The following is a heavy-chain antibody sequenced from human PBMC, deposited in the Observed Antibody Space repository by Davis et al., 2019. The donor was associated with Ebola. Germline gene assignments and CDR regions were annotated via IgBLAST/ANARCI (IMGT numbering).Heavy chain of an antibody. CDR3: AGGTMVRGVYYYGMDV. J-gene: IGHJ6*02. D-gene: IGHD3-10*01. V-gene: IGHV1-18*01. Sequence: ASAKVSCKASGYTFTSYGINCVRQAPGQGLEWMGWISAYNGNTNYAQKLQGRVTMTTDTSTSTAYMELRSLRSDDTAVYYCAGGTMVRGVYYYGMDVWGQGTTVTVSS. CDR1: GYTFTSYG. CDR2: ISAYNGNT.